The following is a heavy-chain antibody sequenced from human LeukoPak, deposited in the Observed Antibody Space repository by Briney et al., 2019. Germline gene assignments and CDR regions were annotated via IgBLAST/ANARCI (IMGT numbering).Heavy chain of an antibody. D-gene: IGHD5-12*01. CDR1: GGSISSGSYY. CDR3: ARVRVATTNWFDP. J-gene: IGHJ5*02. CDR2: IYTSGGT. Sequence: SETLSLTCTVSGGSISSGSYYWSWIRQPAGKGLEWIGRIYTSGGTNYNPSLKSRVTMSVDTSKNQFSLKLSSVTAADTAVYYCARVRVATTNWFDPWGQGTLVTVSS. V-gene: IGHV4-61*02.